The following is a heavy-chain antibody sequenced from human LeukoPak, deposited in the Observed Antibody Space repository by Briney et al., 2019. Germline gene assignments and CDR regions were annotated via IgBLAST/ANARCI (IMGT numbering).Heavy chain of an antibody. D-gene: IGHD2-15*01. Sequence: PGGSLRLSCAASGLTVSSNYMTWLRQAPGKGLEWVSVIYSGGSQYYADSVKGRFSISRDNSKNTVYLQMNGLRAEDTAVYYCARDRRYCSGDNCYSGVDYWGQGTLVTVSS. CDR2: IYSGGSQ. CDR3: ARDRRYCSGDNCYSGVDY. CDR1: GLTVSSNY. J-gene: IGHJ4*02. V-gene: IGHV3-53*01.